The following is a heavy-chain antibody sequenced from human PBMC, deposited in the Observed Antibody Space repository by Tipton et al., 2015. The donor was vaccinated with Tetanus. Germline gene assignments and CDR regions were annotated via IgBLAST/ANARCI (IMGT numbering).Heavy chain of an antibody. CDR1: GGSISSYY. Sequence: TLSFTCTVSGGSISSYYWSWIRQPPGKGLEWIGYIYYSGSTNYNPSLKSRVTISVDTSKSQFSLKLSSVTAADTAVYYCSRGVDRTKAGIDWGQGTLITVSS. V-gene: IGHV4-59*12. J-gene: IGHJ1*01. D-gene: IGHD5-12*01. CDR3: SRGVDRTKAGID. CDR2: IYYSGST.